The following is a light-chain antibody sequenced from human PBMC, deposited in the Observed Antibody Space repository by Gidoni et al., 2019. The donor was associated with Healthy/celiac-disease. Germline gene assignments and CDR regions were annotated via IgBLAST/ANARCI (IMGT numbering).Light chain of an antibody. Sequence: DIQMTQSPSSLSASVGDRVTITCRASQSIRSYLNWYKQKPGKAPKLLIYAASSLQSGVPSRFSCSGSGTDFTLTIISLQPEDFATYYCQQSYSTPRTFGQGTKVEIK. CDR3: QQSYSTPRT. CDR2: AAS. V-gene: IGKV1-39*01. CDR1: QSIRSY. J-gene: IGKJ1*01.